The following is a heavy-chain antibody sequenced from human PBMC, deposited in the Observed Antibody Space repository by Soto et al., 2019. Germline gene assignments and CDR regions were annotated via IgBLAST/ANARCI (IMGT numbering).Heavy chain of an antibody. J-gene: IGHJ4*02. V-gene: IGHV4-31*03. CDR1: GGSISSGGYY. Sequence: SETLSLTCTVSGGSISSGGYYWSWIRQHPGKGLEWIGYIYYSGSTYYNPSLKSRVTISVDTSKNQFSLKLSSVTAADTAVYYCAITYYYDSSGYYDYWGQGTLVTVSS. CDR2: IYYSGST. D-gene: IGHD3-22*01. CDR3: AITYYYDSSGYYDY.